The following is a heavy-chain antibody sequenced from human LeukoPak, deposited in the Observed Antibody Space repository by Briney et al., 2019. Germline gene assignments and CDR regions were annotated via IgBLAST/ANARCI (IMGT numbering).Heavy chain of an antibody. Sequence: PGGSLRLSCAASGFTFSEYYMSWIRQAPGKGLEWVSSIPSPGSITYYADSVKGRFTISRDNTKNSLYLQMNSLRAEDTAVCYCARRLSFFQGSGSYFAYWGQGTLVTVSS. CDR3: ARRLSFFQGSGSYFAY. V-gene: IGHV3-11*01. CDR2: IPSPGSIT. CDR1: GFTFSEYY. J-gene: IGHJ4*02. D-gene: IGHD3-10*01.